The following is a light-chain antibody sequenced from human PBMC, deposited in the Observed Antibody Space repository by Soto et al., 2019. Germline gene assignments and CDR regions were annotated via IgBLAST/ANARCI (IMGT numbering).Light chain of an antibody. CDR3: QHYYNWPFT. Sequence: EIVMTQSPATLSVSPGERATLSCRASQTITSNLAWYQQKPGQAPRLLIYGASTRATGIPARFSGSGSGTEFTLTISSLESEDFAIYYCQHYYNWPFTFGPGTKVDVK. CDR2: GAS. J-gene: IGKJ3*01. CDR1: QTITSN. V-gene: IGKV3-15*01.